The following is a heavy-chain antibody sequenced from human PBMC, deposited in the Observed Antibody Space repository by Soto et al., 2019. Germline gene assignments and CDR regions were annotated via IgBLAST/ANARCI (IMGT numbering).Heavy chain of an antibody. V-gene: IGHV1-2*04. CDR2: INPNSGGT. D-gene: IGHD5-18*01. Sequence: GASVKVSCKASGYTFTGYYMHWVRQAPGQGLEWMGWINPNSGGTNYAQKFQGWVTMTRDTSISTAYMELSRLRSDDTAVYYCARDSSPRGYSYGYFDYWGQGTLVTVSS. CDR3: ARDSSPRGYSYGYFDY. CDR1: GYTFTGYY. J-gene: IGHJ4*02.